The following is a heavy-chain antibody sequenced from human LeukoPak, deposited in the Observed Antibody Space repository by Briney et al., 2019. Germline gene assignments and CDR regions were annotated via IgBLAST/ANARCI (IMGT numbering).Heavy chain of an antibody. V-gene: IGHV3-33*01. CDR2: IWYDGSNK. Sequence: GGSLRLSCAASGFTFSSYGMHWVRQAPGRGLEWVAVIWYDGSNKYYADSVKGRFTISRDNSKNTLYLQMNSLRAEDTAVYYCARIARDSSSTYYYYYMDVWGKGTTVTVSS. CDR3: ARIARDSSSTYYYYYMDV. J-gene: IGHJ6*03. D-gene: IGHD6-6*01. CDR1: GFTFSSYG.